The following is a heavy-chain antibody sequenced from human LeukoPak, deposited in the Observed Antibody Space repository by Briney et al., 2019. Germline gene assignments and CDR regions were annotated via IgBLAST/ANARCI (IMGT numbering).Heavy chain of an antibody. D-gene: IGHD6-19*01. Sequence: KPSETQSLTCTVSGGSISGHYWTWIRQPAGRGLEWIGRIYSSGSTYYNPSLMSQVTISLDTSNNQFSLRVTSVTAADTAVYYCARGKEMTAVAGYYSFDYWGQGTLVSVSS. V-gene: IGHV4-4*07. CDR3: ARGKEMTAVAGYYSFDY. CDR1: GGSISGHY. J-gene: IGHJ4*02. CDR2: IYSSGST.